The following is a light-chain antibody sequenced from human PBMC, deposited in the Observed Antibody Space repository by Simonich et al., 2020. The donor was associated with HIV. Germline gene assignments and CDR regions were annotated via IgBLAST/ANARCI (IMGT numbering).Light chain of an antibody. Sequence: DIQMTQSPSSLSASVGDRVTITCRASQGIRNSLAWYQQRPGKAPKLLINAAYRLESGVPSRCSGSGSGTGYTLTIGSLQPEDFATYYCQQYYGTPTFGQGTKLEIK. CDR3: QQYYGTPT. CDR2: AAY. CDR1: QGIRNS. V-gene: IGKV1-NL1*01. J-gene: IGKJ2*01.